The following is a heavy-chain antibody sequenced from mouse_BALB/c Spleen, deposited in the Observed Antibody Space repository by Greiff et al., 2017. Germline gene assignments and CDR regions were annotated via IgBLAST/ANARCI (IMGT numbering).Heavy chain of an antibody. CDR1: GYSITSDYA. J-gene: IGHJ4*01. D-gene: IGHD1-2*01. CDR3: ASLRPYYYAMDY. CDR2: ISYSGST. V-gene: IGHV3-2*02. Sequence: EVQGVESGPGLVKPSQSLSLTCTVTGYSITSDYAWNWIRQFPGNKLEWMGYISYSGSTSYNPSLKSRISITRDTSKNQFFLQLNSVTTEDTATYYCASLRPYYYAMDYWGQGTSVTVSS.